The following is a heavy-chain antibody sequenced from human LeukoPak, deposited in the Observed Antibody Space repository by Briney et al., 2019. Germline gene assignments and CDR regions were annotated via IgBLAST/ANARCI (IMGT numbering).Heavy chain of an antibody. D-gene: IGHD6-19*01. CDR2: INTHGTVT. CDR1: GFTFSKYW. CDR3: ATKQWLAPPPDS. V-gene: IGHV3-74*01. J-gene: IGHJ4*02. Sequence: GGSLRLSCAASGFTFSKYWTLWVRQAPGEGLESVSRINTHGTVTTYADSVKGRFTVSRDNADNTMFLQMNSVRDEDTAVYYCATKQWLAPPPDSWGQGTPVTVSS.